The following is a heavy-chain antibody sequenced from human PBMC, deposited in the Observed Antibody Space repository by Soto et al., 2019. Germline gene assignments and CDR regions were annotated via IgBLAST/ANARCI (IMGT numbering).Heavy chain of an antibody. CDR1: GGSISSGGYS. CDR3: ASAGGLGAAAADY. Sequence: QLQLQESGSGLVKPSQTLSLTCAVSGGSISSGGYSWSWIRQPPGKGLEWIGYIYHSGSTYYNPSRKSRVAISVDRSKNQFSLKLSSVTAADTAVYYCASAGGLGAAAADYWGQGTLVTVSS. CDR2: IYHSGST. J-gene: IGHJ4*02. V-gene: IGHV4-30-2*01. D-gene: IGHD6-25*01.